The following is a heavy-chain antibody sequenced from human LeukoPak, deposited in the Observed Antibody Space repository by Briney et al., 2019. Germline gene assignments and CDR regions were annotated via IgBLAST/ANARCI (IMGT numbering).Heavy chain of an antibody. Sequence: KQSGPTLVNPTQTLTLTCTFSGFSLSTSGVGVGWIRQPPGKALEWLAVIYWDDDKRYSPSLKNRLTITKDTSKNQVVLSVTNMDPVDTATYYCAHTGYYYDRNNANWYFDLWGRGTLVTVSS. V-gene: IGHV2-5*02. CDR2: IYWDDDK. D-gene: IGHD3-22*01. CDR1: GFSLSTSGVG. J-gene: IGHJ2*01. CDR3: AHTGYYYDRNNANWYFDL.